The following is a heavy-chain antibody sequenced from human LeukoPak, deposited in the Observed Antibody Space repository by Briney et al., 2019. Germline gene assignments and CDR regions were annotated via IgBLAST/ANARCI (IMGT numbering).Heavy chain of an antibody. CDR1: GFTFSSYW. V-gene: IGHV3-7*01. CDR2: IKQDGSDK. CDR3: ARVTWGFGVAGFYLDY. Sequence: GGSLRLSCAASGFTFSSYWMSWVRQAPGKGLEWVANIKQDGSDKYYVGSVKGRFTISRDNTKNSLYLQMNSLRAEDTAVYYCARVTWGFGVAGFYLDYWGQGTLVTVSS. J-gene: IGHJ4*02. D-gene: IGHD3-3*01.